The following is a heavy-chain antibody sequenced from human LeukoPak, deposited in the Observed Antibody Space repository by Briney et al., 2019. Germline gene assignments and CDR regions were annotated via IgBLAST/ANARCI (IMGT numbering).Heavy chain of an antibody. CDR3: ARACSSTSCYKKGYYFDY. CDR2: INAGNGNT. CDR1: GYTFTSYA. V-gene: IGHV1-3*01. J-gene: IGHJ4*02. Sequence: ASVKVSCKASGYTFTSYAMHWVRQAPGQRLEWMGWINAGNGNTKYSQKFQGRVTITRDTSASTAYMELSGLRSEDTAVYYCARACSSTSCYKKGYYFDYWGQGTLVTVSS. D-gene: IGHD2-2*02.